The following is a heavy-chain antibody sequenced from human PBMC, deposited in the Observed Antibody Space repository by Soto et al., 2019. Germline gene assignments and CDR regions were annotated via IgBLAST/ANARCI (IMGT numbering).Heavy chain of an antibody. J-gene: IGHJ6*02. V-gene: IGHV3-9*01. Sequence: EVQVVESGGGLVQPGRSLRLSCAASGFSFDDYAMRWVRQAPGKGLGWVSGISWNSGTKGYADSVNGRFTISRDNAKNALYLQMNSLRAEDTALYYCAKSTGGTANGMGVWGQGTTVTVSS. D-gene: IGHD2-8*02. CDR3: AKSTGGTANGMGV. CDR2: ISWNSGTK. CDR1: GFSFDDYA.